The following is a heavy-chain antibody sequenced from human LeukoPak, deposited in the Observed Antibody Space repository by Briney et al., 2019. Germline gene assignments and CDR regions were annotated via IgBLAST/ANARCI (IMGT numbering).Heavy chain of an antibody. CDR1: GSTFSDYH. J-gene: IGHJ4*02. CDR3: ARGEYSNGYPYRLDS. CDR2: INPKSGDA. V-gene: IGHV1-2*02. Sequence: ASVTVSCTASGSTFSDYHINWVRQASGQGPEWMGWINPKSGDASYNQAFQGRVTMTRDTSISTAYMELNRLRSDDAAMYYCARGEYSNGYPYRLDSWGQGTLVTVSS. D-gene: IGHD3-16*01.